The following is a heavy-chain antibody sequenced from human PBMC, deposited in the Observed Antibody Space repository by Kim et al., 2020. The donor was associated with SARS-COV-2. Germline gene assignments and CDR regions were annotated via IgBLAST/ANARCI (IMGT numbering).Heavy chain of an antibody. Sequence: EYAASVKGRFTISRDDSKSIAYLQMNSLKTEDTAVYYCTREQWLDFWFDPWGQGTLVTVSS. D-gene: IGHD6-19*01. V-gene: IGHV3-49*02. CDR3: TREQWLDFWFDP. J-gene: IGHJ5*02.